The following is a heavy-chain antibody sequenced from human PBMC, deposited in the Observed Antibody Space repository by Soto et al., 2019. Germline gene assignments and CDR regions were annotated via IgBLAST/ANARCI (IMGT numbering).Heavy chain of an antibody. CDR2: ISASGDNT. Sequence: PGWSLRLSCASSVFTFNRYGMSWVRHAPGKGLEWVSAISASGDNTYYADSVKGRFTISRDSSNNTLYLQMNSLRADDTALYYCVKLRLELLYLDSWGLGALVTVSS. D-gene: IGHD1-7*01. V-gene: IGHV3-23*01. CDR3: VKLRLELLYLDS. J-gene: IGHJ4*02. CDR1: VFTFNRYG.